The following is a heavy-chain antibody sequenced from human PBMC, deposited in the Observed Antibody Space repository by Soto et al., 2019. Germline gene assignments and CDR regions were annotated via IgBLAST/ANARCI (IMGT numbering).Heavy chain of an antibody. V-gene: IGHV1-69*01. CDR3: ARDGSGYRSRASPMDV. Sequence: QVQLVQSGAEVKKPGSSVKVSCKASGDTFSSYAISWVRQAPGQGLEWMGGIIPIFGTATYAQKFQCRVTINADESTSTAYMELSSLRSEDTAVYYCARDGSGYRSRASPMDVWGQGTTVTVSS. CDR2: IIPIFGTA. J-gene: IGHJ6*02. CDR1: GDTFSSYA. D-gene: IGHD3-22*01.